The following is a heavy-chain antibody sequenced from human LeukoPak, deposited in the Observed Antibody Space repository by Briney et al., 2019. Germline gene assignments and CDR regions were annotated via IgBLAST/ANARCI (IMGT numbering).Heavy chain of an antibody. J-gene: IGHJ6*03. CDR1: GGSISSYY. CDR3: ARSVEGYCSGGSCYSYYYYMDV. V-gene: IGHV4-59*01. D-gene: IGHD2-15*01. CDR2: IYYSGST. Sequence: PSETLSLTCTVSGGSISSYYWSWIRQPPGKGLEWIGYIYYSGSTNYNPSLKSRVTISVDTSKNQFSLKLTSVTAADTAVYYCARSVEGYCSGGSCYSYYYYMDVWGKGTTVTVSS.